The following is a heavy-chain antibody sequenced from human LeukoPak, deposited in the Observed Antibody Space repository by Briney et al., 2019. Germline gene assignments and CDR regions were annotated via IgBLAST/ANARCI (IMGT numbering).Heavy chain of an antibody. CDR3: ATGAFDY. Sequence: GGSLRLSCAASGFTFSSYWMSWVRQAPGKGPEWVAKIKQDGSEKYYVDSVRGRFTISRDNDKNSLFLQMNSLRAEDTAVYYCATGAFDYWGQGTLVTVSS. J-gene: IGHJ4*02. V-gene: IGHV3-7*01. CDR1: GFTFSSYW. CDR2: IKQDGSEK.